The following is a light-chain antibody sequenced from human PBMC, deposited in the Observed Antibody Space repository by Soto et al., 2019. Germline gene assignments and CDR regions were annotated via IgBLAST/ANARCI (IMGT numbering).Light chain of an antibody. V-gene: IGKV1-39*01. CDR3: QQSYSTPIT. CDR1: RIIRNS. Sequence: DMRMTQSPSSLSASLGDRVTITFRASRIIRNSLNWIQQRSGNAPKVLICAASSLQSGVPSRFSGSGSGTDFTLTISSLQPEDFATYYCQQSYSTPITFGQGTRLEIK. CDR2: AAS. J-gene: IGKJ5*01.